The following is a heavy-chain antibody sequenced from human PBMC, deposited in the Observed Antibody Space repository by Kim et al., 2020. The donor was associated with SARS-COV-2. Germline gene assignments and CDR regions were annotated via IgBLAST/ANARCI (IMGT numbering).Heavy chain of an antibody. J-gene: IGHJ6*02. V-gene: IGHV4-59*01. D-gene: IGHD2-21*01. CDR2: IYYSGST. CDR3: ARDRPRCCVDV. CDR1: GGSISSYY. Sequence: SETLSLTCTVSGGSISSYYWSWIRQPPGKGLEWIGYIYYSGSTNYNPSLKSRVTISVDTSKNQFSLKLSSVTAADTAVYYCARDRPRCCVDVWGQGTTVTVSS.